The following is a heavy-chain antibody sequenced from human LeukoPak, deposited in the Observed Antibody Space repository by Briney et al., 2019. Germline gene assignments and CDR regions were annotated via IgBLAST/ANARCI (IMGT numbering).Heavy chain of an antibody. CDR2: INPSGST. Sequence: SETLSLTCAVYGGSFSGYYWTWIRQSPGKGLEWIGEINPSGSTYYNPSLKSRLTISGDTSKSQFSLRLTSVTAADTAVYYCARGRQQISMILVVMTGVSYYLDVWGKGTTVTVS. D-gene: IGHD3-22*01. V-gene: IGHV4-34*01. CDR1: GGSFSGYY. CDR3: ARGRQQISMILVVMTGVSYYLDV. J-gene: IGHJ6*03.